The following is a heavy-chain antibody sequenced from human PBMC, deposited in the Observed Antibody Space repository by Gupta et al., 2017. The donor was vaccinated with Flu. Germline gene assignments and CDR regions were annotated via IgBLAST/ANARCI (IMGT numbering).Heavy chain of an antibody. D-gene: IGHD4-11*01. CDR3: ARALYSNARYPGGGVIFHS. Sequence: EVQLVESWGGLVQPGGSLRLSCAASGFTFRDYEMNWVRQAPGQGRELISYINWGGLGIHYADSVKGRFTVSRDNAKNSLYLQMNSLRAEDTAVYYCARALYSNARYPGGGVIFHSWGQGTPVTVSS. J-gene: IGHJ4*02. CDR2: INWGGLGI. V-gene: IGHV3-48*03. CDR1: GFTFRDYE.